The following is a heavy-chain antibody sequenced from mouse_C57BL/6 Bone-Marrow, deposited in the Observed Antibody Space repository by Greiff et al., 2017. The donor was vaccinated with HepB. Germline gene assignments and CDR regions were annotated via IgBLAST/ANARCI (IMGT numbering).Heavy chain of an antibody. CDR2: SRNKANDYTT. V-gene: IGHV7-1*01. CDR3: ARDALLRYPYWYFDV. D-gene: IGHD1-1*01. J-gene: IGHJ1*03. Sequence: EVKVVESGGGLVQSGRSLRLSCATSGFTFSDFYMEWVRQAPGRGLEWIAASRNKANDYTTAYSASVKGRFIVSRDTSKSILYLQLNALRAEDTAIYYCARDALLRYPYWYFDVWGTGTTVTVSS. CDR1: GFTFSDFY.